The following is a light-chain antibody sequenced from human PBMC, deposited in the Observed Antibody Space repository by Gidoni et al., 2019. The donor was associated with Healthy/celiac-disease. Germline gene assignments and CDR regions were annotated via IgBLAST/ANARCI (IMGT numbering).Light chain of an antibody. J-gene: IGLJ1*01. CDR2: EGS. Sequence: QSALTQPASGSGSPGQSITISCTGTSSDVGSYTLVSWYQQHPGKAPKLMIYEGSKRPSGVSNRFSGSKSGNTASLTISGLQAEDEADYYCCSYAGSPYVFGTGTKVTVL. CDR1: SSDVGSYTL. V-gene: IGLV2-23*01. CDR3: CSYAGSPYV.